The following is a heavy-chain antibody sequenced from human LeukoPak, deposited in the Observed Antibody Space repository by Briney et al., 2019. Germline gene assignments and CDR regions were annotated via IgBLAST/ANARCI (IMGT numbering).Heavy chain of an antibody. Sequence: SQTLSLTCAVSGGSISSGGYSWSWLRQPPGKGLEWIGYIYHSGSTYYNPSLKSRVTISVDRSKNQFSLKLSSVTAADTAVYYCARGNFDWLFHYFDYWGQGTLVTVSS. CDR2: IYHSGST. CDR3: ARGNFDWLFHYFDY. CDR1: GGSISSGGYS. V-gene: IGHV4-30-2*01. D-gene: IGHD3-9*01. J-gene: IGHJ4*02.